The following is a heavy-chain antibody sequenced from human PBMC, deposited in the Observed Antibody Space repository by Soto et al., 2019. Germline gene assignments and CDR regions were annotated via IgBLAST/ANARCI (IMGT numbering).Heavy chain of an antibody. CDR2: ISGSGGST. CDR3: AKDLVGSNADYFDY. D-gene: IGHD2-15*01. V-gene: IGHV3-23*01. CDR1: GFTFSSYA. Sequence: EVQLLESGGGLVQPGGSLRLSCAASGFTFSSYAMSWVRQAPGKGMEWVAAISGSGGSTYYADSVKGLFTISRDNSKNTLYLQMNSLRAEDAAVYYCAKDLVGSNADYFDYWGQGTLVTVSS. J-gene: IGHJ4*02.